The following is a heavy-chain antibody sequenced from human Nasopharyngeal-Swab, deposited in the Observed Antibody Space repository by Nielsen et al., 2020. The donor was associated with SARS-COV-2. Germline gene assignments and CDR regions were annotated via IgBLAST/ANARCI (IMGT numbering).Heavy chain of an antibody. J-gene: IGHJ6*03. Sequence: GESLKISCLVSGFTFGDYAMSWFRQAPGKGLEWVGFIRSKAYGGTTEYAASVKGRFTISRDDSKSIAYLQMNSLETEDTAVYYCTRVPGFGTYYYYYMDVWGKGTTVTVSS. CDR3: TRVPGFGTYYYYYMDV. CDR2: IRSKAYGGTT. D-gene: IGHD1-1*01. CDR1: GFTFGDYA. V-gene: IGHV3-49*03.